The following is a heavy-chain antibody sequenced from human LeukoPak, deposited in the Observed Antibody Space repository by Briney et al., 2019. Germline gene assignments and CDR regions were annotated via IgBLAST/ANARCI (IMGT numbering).Heavy chain of an antibody. CDR3: AKDEQQLAIFDF. Sequence: GGSLSLSCAASGFTLSIYCMNWVRQAPGKGLEWVSYISRSSSTIYYTDSVKGRFNISRDHYKNTLYLQMNGLRAEDTAVYYCAKDEQQLAIFDFWGRGTLVTVSS. D-gene: IGHD6-13*01. V-gene: IGHV3-48*01. CDR2: ISRSSSTI. CDR1: GFTLSIYC. J-gene: IGHJ4*02.